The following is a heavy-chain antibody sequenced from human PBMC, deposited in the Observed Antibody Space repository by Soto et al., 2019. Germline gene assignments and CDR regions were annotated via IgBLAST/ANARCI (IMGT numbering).Heavy chain of an antibody. V-gene: IGHV3-23*01. Sequence: QPGGSLRLSCAASGFTFSSYAMSWVRQAPGKGLEWVSTISGSGDTTYYADSVKGRVTISRDDSKNTLYLQMNSLRAEDTAVYYFRSTVYDSRSHYDYWGQGALVTVST. CDR2: ISGSGDTT. CDR3: RSTVYDSRSHYDY. D-gene: IGHD3-10*01. CDR1: GFTFSSYA. J-gene: IGHJ4*02.